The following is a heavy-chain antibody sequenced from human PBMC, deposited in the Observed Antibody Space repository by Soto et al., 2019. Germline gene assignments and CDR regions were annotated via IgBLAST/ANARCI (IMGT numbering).Heavy chain of an antibody. D-gene: IGHD6-13*01. V-gene: IGHV3-23*01. CDR2: ISGSGGST. CDR1: GFTFSSYA. Sequence: GGSLRLSCAASGFTFSSYAMSWVRQAPGKGLEWVSAISGSGGSTYYADSVKGRFTISRDNSKNTLYLQMNSLRAEDTAVYYCAKDRGSVAAASYYFDYWGQGTLVTVSS. J-gene: IGHJ4*02. CDR3: AKDRGSVAAASYYFDY.